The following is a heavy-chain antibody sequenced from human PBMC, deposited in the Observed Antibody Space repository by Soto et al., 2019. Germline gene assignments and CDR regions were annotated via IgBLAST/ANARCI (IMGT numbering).Heavy chain of an antibody. CDR2: IYYSERT. J-gene: IGHJ4*02. D-gene: IGHD2-15*01. Sequence: PSETLSLTCTVSGGSTSCYDRSWILQPPGKELEWIGYIYYSERTNYTPSLKSRDSISVDTSKYQFTLKLSSVTASVTAVYYCERCYVALGYYFYYWGQGTLIT. CDR1: GGSTSCYD. V-gene: IGHV4-59*01. CDR3: ERCYVALGYYFYY.